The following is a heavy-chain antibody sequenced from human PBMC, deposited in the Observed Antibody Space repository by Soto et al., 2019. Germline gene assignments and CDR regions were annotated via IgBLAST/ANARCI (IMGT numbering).Heavy chain of an antibody. J-gene: IGHJ4*02. CDR2: ISPSSSFL. Sequence: GGSLRLSCAASGFSFRSYYVNWVRQAPGRGLEWVSSISPSSSFLSYADSVKGRFTISRDNVKNSVNLQMNSLRAEDTAVYYCARVGTDYGSGSPYYSDYWGQGTLVTVSS. CDR1: GFSFRSYY. D-gene: IGHD3-10*01. V-gene: IGHV3-21*06. CDR3: ARVGTDYGSGSPYYSDY.